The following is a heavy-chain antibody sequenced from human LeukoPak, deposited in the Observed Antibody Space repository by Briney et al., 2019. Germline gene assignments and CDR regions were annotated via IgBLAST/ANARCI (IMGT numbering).Heavy chain of an antibody. D-gene: IGHD3-10*01. J-gene: IGHJ4*02. CDR2: IYHSGST. Sequence: SSETLSLTCAVSGGSISSGGYSWSWIRQPPGKGLEWIGYIYHSGSTYYNPSLKSRVTISVDRSKNQFSLKLSSVTAADTAVYYCARAGTMVRGEYYFDYWGQGTLVTVSS. V-gene: IGHV4-30-2*01. CDR3: ARAGTMVRGEYYFDY. CDR1: GGSISSGGYS.